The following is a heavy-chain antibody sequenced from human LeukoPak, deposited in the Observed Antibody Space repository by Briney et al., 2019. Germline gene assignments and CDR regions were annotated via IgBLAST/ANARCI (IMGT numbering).Heavy chain of an antibody. CDR3: ARDWGHSGYDYGGGD. CDR1: GFTFINYW. V-gene: IGHV3-7*01. CDR2: IKQDGSEQ. D-gene: IGHD5-12*01. J-gene: IGHJ4*02. Sequence: PGGSLRLSCATSGFTFINYWMTWVRQVPGKGLEWVANIKQDGSEQKYVDSVKGRFTISRDNAKNSLYLQMNSLRAEDTAVYYCARDWGHSGYDYGGGDWGQGTLVTVSS.